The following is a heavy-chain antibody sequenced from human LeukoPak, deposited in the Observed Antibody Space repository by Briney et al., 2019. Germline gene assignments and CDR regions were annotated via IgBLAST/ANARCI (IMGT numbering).Heavy chain of an antibody. CDR1: GGSIRSSYYY. Sequence: SETLSLTCTVSGGSIRSSYYYWGWIRQPPGKGLEWIGSIYDSGSTYYNPSLKSRVTISVDTSKNQFSLKLNSVTAADTAVYYCARSYYDFWSEWFDPWGQGTLVTVSS. CDR2: IYDSGST. D-gene: IGHD3-3*01. V-gene: IGHV4-39*01. CDR3: ARSYYDFWSEWFDP. J-gene: IGHJ5*02.